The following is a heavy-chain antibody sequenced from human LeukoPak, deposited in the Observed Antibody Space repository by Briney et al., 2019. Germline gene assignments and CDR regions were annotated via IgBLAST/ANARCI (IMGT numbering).Heavy chain of an antibody. CDR2: IYYSGST. D-gene: IGHD4-11*01. CDR3: ARARYSNGFDV. V-gene: IGHV4-39*01. Sequence: SETLSLTCTVSGGSISSSSYYWGWIRQPPGKGLEWIGSIYYSGSTYYNPSLKSRVTISVDTSKNQFSLKLSSVTAADTAVYYCARARYSNGFDVWGQGTMVTVSS. CDR1: GGSISSSSYY. J-gene: IGHJ3*01.